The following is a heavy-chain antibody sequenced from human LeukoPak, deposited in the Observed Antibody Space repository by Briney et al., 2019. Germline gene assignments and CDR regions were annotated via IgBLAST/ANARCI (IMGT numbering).Heavy chain of an antibody. D-gene: IGHD6-13*01. CDR1: GYTFTSYG. CDR3: ARESSSPHYYGMDV. CDR2: ISAYNGNT. V-gene: IGHV1-18*01. J-gene: IGHJ6*02. Sequence: ASVKVSCKASGYTFTSYGISWVRQAPGQGLEWMGWISAYNGNTNYAQKLQGRVTMTTDTSTSTAYMELRSLRSDDTAVYYCARESSSPHYYGMDVWGQGTTVTVSS.